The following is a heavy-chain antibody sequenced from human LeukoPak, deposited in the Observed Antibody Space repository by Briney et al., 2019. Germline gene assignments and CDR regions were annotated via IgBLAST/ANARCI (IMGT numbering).Heavy chain of an antibody. D-gene: IGHD2-21*01. CDR3: ARDWGFVVAALYYFDY. CDR2: IYHSGST. CDR1: GYSISSGYY. Sequence: SETLSLTCAVSGYSISSGYYWGWIRQPPGRGLEWIGSIYHSGSTYYNPSLKSRLTISVDTSKNQFSLKLSSVTAADTAVYYCARDWGFVVAALYYFDYWGQGTLVTVSS. V-gene: IGHV4-38-2*02. J-gene: IGHJ4*02.